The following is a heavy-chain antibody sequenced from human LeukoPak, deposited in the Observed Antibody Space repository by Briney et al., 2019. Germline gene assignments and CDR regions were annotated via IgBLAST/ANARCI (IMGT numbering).Heavy chain of an antibody. Sequence: PGGSLRLSCAASGFTFNNYAMHWIRQAPGKGLEFVSAINSDGRSTYYPNSVKGRFTIPRDNSKNTLYLQMGSLRVDDMAVYYCARVDRGSVVAGFFDSWGQGTLVTVSS. J-gene: IGHJ4*02. CDR2: INSDGRST. CDR3: ARVDRGSVVAGFFDS. CDR1: GFTFNNYA. V-gene: IGHV3-64*01. D-gene: IGHD6-19*01.